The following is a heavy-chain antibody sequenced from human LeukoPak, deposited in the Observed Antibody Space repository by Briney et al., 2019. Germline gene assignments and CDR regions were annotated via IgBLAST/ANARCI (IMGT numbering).Heavy chain of an antibody. CDR1: GFTFSSYG. D-gene: IGHD3-10*01. Sequence: SGRSLRLSCAASGFTFSSYGMHWVRQAPGKGLEWVAVIWYDGSNKYYADSVKGRFTISRDNSKNTLYLQMNSLRAEDTAVYYCARDLGVTMVRGPQTLDYWGQGTLVTVSS. CDR2: IWYDGSNK. CDR3: ARDLGVTMVRGPQTLDY. V-gene: IGHV3-33*01. J-gene: IGHJ4*02.